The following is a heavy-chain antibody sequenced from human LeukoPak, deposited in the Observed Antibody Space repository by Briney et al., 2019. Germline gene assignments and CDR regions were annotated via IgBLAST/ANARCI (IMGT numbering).Heavy chain of an antibody. V-gene: IGHV1-24*01. CDR2: VDPEDGET. Sequence: APVWVSPKISVYTLTELSMHWVRQAPGKGLEWMGGVDPEDGETIYAQKFQGRVTITEDTSTDTAYMELSSLRSEDTAVYYCATGYSSSWDVSHYYFDYWGQGTLVTVSS. CDR1: VYTLTELS. CDR3: ATGYSSSWDVSHYYFDY. J-gene: IGHJ4*02. D-gene: IGHD6-13*01.